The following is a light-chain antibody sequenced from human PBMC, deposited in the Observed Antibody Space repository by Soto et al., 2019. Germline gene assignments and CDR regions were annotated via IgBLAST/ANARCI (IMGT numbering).Light chain of an antibody. V-gene: IGKV3-15*01. Sequence: EIVMTQSPATLSVSPGERATLSCRASQSVSSNLAWYQQKPGQPPRLLIYGASTRATGIPAGFSGSGSGTEFTLTISSLQSEDFAVYYCQQYSNWPPWTFGQGTKVEIK. CDR2: GAS. CDR1: QSVSSN. CDR3: QQYSNWPPWT. J-gene: IGKJ1*01.